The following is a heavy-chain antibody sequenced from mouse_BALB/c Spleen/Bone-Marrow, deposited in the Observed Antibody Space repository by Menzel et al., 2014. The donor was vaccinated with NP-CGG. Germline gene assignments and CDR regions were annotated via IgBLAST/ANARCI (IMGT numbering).Heavy chain of an antibody. CDR3: TRSYYAKEGAWFAY. V-gene: IGHV1S81*02. CDR2: INPSNGGT. J-gene: IGHJ3*01. Sequence: VQRVESGAELVKPGASVELSCKASGYTFTSYYMYWVKQRPGQGLEWIGGINPSNGGTNFNEKFKSKATLTVDKSSSTAYMQLSSLTSEDSAVYYCTRSYYAKEGAWFAYWGQGTLVTVSA. D-gene: IGHD1-1*01. CDR1: GYTFTSYY.